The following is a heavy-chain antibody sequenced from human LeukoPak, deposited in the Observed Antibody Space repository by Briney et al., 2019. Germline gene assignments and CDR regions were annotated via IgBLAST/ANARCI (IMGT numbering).Heavy chain of an antibody. CDR3: ARGPWGHSSSWWDN. CDR1: GGSVRSNY. J-gene: IGHJ4*02. Sequence: SETLSLTWTVSGGSVRSNYWRWIRLPAGEGLGWIGFFFDGGSTNYSPSLKSRVTISVDTSKNQPSPRLSSVTAADTAAYFCARGPWGHSSSWWDNWGQGTLVTVSS. D-gene: IGHD6-13*01. CDR2: FFDGGST. V-gene: IGHV4-59*02.